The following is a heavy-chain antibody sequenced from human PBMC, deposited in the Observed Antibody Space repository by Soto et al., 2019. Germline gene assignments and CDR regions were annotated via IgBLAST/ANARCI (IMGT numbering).Heavy chain of an antibody. CDR2: ISAYNGNT. D-gene: IGHD2-2*01. V-gene: IGHV1-18*01. CDR3: ARDDRYCRSTSCYAGRNWFDP. Sequence: ASVKVSCKASGYTFTSYGISWVRQAPGQGLEWMGWISAYNGNTNYAQKLQGRVTMTTDTSTSTAYMELRSLRSDDTAVYYCARDDRYCRSTSCYAGRNWFDPWGQGTLVTVSS. CDR1: GYTFTSYG. J-gene: IGHJ5*02.